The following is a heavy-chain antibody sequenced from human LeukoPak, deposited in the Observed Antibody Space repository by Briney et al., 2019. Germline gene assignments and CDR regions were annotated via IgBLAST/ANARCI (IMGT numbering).Heavy chain of an antibody. CDR3: ARTDDYGDYNPFDY. CDR1: GFTFSSYW. J-gene: IGHJ4*02. CDR2: INSDGSST. Sequence: PRGSLRLSCAASGFTFSSYWMHWVRQAPGKGLVWVSRINSDGSSTSYADSVKGRFTISRDNAKNTLYLQMNSLRAEDTAVYYCARTDDYGDYNPFDYWGQGTLVTVSS. D-gene: IGHD4-17*01. V-gene: IGHV3-74*01.